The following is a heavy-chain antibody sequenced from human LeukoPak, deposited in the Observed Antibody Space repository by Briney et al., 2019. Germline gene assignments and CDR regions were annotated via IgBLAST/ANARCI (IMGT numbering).Heavy chain of an antibody. CDR3: AREAAAAGTGAFDI. CDR1: GGSISSGGYY. D-gene: IGHD6-13*01. J-gene: IGHJ3*02. V-gene: IGHV4-31*03. Sequence: KPSQTLSLTCTVSGGSISSGGYYWSWIRQHPGKGLEWIGYIYYSGSTYYNPSLKSRVTISVDTSKNQFSLKLSSVTAADTAVYYRAREAAAAGTGAFDIWGQGTMVTVSS. CDR2: IYYSGST.